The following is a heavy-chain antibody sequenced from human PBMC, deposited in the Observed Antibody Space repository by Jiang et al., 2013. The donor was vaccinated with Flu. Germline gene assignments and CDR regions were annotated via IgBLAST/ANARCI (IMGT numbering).Heavy chain of an antibody. Sequence: AISWVRQAPGQGLEWMGGIIPIFGTANYAQKFQGRVTITADKSTSTAYMELSSLRSEDTAVYYCANLTTAGSGQYWYFDLWGRGTLITVSS. V-gene: IGHV1-69*06. D-gene: IGHD3-9*01. J-gene: IGHJ2*01. CDR1: A. CDR2: IIPIFGTA. CDR3: ANLTTAGSGQYWYFDL.